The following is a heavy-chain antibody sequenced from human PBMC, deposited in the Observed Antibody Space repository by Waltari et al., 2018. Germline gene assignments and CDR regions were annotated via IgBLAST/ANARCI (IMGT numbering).Heavy chain of an antibody. Sequence: EVQLVESGGGLVKPGGSLRRSCAASGCTFSSYSMNWVRQAPGKGLGWVSSISSSSSYIYYAHSVKGRFTISRDDAKNSLYLQMNSLRAEDTAVYYCAGQLGYWGQGTLVTVSS. V-gene: IGHV3-21*01. CDR3: AGQLGY. CDR2: ISSSSSYI. D-gene: IGHD6-13*01. J-gene: IGHJ4*02. CDR1: GCTFSSYS.